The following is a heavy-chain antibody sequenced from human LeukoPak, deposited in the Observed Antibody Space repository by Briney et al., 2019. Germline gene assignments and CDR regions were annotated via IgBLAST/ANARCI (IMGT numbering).Heavy chain of an antibody. Sequence: GGSLRLSCAASGFTFDDYAMHWVRQAPGKGLEWVSGISWNSGSIGYADSVKGRFTISRDNAKNSLYLQMNSLRAEDTALYYCAREYSGNGFDYWGQGTLVTDSS. J-gene: IGHJ4*02. CDR3: AREYSGNGFDY. CDR2: ISWNSGSI. D-gene: IGHD1-26*01. CDR1: GFTFDDYA. V-gene: IGHV3-9*01.